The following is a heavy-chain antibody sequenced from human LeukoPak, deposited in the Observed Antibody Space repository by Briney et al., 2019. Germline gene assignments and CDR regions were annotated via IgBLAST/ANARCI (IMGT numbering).Heavy chain of an antibody. CDR2: INTNSGGT. J-gene: IGHJ6*03. D-gene: IGHD2-2*01. Sequence: GASVKVSCKASGYTFTGYYMHWVRQAPGQGLEWMGWINTNSGGTNYAQKFQGRVTMTRDTSISTAYMELSRLRSDDTAVYYCARVVVVPAANMDVWGKGTTVTVSS. CDR1: GYTFTGYY. CDR3: ARVVVVPAANMDV. V-gene: IGHV1-2*02.